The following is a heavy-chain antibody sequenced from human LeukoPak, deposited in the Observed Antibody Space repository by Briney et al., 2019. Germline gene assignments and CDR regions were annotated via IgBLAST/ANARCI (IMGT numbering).Heavy chain of an antibody. CDR2: IYYSGDT. D-gene: IGHD4-17*01. CDR3: ARGLVGDYVNFEY. J-gene: IGHJ4*02. Sequence: SETLSLTCTVSGGSISNYYWSWIRQPPGKGLEWIGFIYYSGDTSYNPSLQSRVTISVDTTKNQFSLKLSSVTAAATAVYYCARGLVGDYVNFEYWGQGTLVTVSS. CDR1: GGSISNYY. V-gene: IGHV4-59*01.